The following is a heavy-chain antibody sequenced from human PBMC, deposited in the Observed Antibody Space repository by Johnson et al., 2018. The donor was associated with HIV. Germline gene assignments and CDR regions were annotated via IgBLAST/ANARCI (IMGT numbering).Heavy chain of an antibody. D-gene: IGHD6-13*01. CDR3: TRARYSSSWYNGDAFDV. CDR2: INWNGGST. CDR1: GFTFDDYD. Sequence: VQLVESGGGLVQPGGSLRLSCAASGFTFDDYDMSWVRQAPGKGLEWVSGINWNGGSTGYADSVKGRFTISRDNAKNSLYLQMNSLRAEDTALYYCTRARYSSSWYNGDAFDVWGQGTMVIVSS. V-gene: IGHV3-20*04. J-gene: IGHJ3*01.